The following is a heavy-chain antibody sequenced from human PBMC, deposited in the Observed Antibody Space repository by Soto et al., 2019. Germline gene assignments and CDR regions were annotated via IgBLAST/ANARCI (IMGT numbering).Heavy chain of an antibody. CDR2: ISGSGGST. CDR1: GFTFSSYA. D-gene: IGHD2-2*02. CDR3: AKRVDCSSTSCYIDY. Sequence: GSLRLSCAASGFTFSSYAMSWVRQAPGKGLEWVSAISGSGGSTYYADSVKGRFTISRDNSKNTLYLQMNSLRAEDTAVYYCAKRVDCSSTSCYIDYWGQGTLVTVSS. J-gene: IGHJ4*02. V-gene: IGHV3-23*01.